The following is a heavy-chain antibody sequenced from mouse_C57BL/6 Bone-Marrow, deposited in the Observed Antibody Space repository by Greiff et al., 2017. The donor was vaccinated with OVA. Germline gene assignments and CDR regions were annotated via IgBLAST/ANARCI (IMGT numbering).Heavy chain of an antibody. D-gene: IGHD2-3*01. CDR1: GYTFTDYE. Sequence: VQLQQSGAELVRPGASVTLSCKASGYTFTDYEMHWVKQTPVHGLEWIGAIDPETGGTAYTQKFKGKAILTADKSSSTAYMELRSLTSEDSAVYYCTRRGWGLRYFGCRGQGATLTVAS. CDR3: TRRGWGLRYFGC. V-gene: IGHV1-15*01. CDR2: IDPETGGT. J-gene: IGHJ2*01.